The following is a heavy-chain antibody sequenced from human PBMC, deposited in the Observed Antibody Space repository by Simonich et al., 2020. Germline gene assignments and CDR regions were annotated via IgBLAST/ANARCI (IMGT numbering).Heavy chain of an antibody. D-gene: IGHD1-26*01. V-gene: IGHV1-2*02. CDR3: ARGLLSGSYYAFDI. CDR1: GYTFTGYY. J-gene: IGHJ3*02. Sequence: QVQLVQSGAEVKKPGASVTVSCKASGYTFTGYYMHWVRQAPGQGLEWRGWVNPKKGGKNDAQKIQCRDTMTRDTAISTAYMGLSRLRSDDTAVYYCARGLLSGSYYAFDIWGQGTMVTVSS. CDR2: VNPKKGGK.